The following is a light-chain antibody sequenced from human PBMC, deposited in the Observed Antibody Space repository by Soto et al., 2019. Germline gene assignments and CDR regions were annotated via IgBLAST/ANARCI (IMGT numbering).Light chain of an antibody. CDR3: QQYDNWPWT. V-gene: IGKV3-15*01. J-gene: IGKJ1*01. Sequence: EIVMTQSPATLSVSPGGRATLSCRASQTISGTLAWYQQKPGQAPRLLIHGASTRAPGFPARFSGSGSGTDFTLTISSLQSEDFAVYCCQQYDNWPWTFGQGTKVDIK. CDR2: GAS. CDR1: QTISGT.